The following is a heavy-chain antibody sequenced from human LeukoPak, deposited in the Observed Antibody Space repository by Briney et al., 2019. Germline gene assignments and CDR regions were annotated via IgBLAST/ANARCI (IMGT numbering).Heavy chain of an antibody. J-gene: IGHJ4*02. CDR2: SGST. CDR3: ARLGSGWALDY. V-gene: IGHV4-59*11. Sequence: PSETLSLTCTVSGGSISSHYWSWIRQPPGKRLEWIGYSGSTNYNPSLKSRVTISLDTSKNQFSLKLSSVTAADTAVYYCARLGSGWALDYWGQGTLITVSS. D-gene: IGHD6-19*01. CDR1: GGSISSHY.